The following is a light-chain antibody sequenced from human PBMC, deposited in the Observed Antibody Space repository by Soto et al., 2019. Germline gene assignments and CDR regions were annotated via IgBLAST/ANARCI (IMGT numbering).Light chain of an antibody. Sequence: QSALTQPRSVSGSPGQSVTFSCTGTSSDVGGFDDVSWVQQLPGKVPKLIIYGVSKRPSGVPDRFSGSKSGTSASLAITGLQAEDEADYYCQSYDSSLSGFYVFGTGTKVTVL. J-gene: IGLJ1*01. CDR1: SSDVGGFDD. CDR2: GVS. CDR3: QSYDSSLSGFYV. V-gene: IGLV2-11*01.